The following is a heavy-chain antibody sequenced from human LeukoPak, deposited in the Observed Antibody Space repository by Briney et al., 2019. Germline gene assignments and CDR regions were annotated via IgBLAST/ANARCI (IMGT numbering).Heavy chain of an antibody. CDR3: ARVGSSGWYDYYYHYMDV. V-gene: IGHV3-74*01. D-gene: IGHD6-19*01. CDR2: INSDGSST. CDR1: GFTFSSYW. Sequence: PGGSLRLSCAASGFTFSSYWMHWVRQAPGKGLVWVSRINSDGSSTSYADSVKGRFTISRDNAKNTLYLQMNSLRAEDTAVYYCARVGSSGWYDYYYHYMDVWGKGTTVTVSS. J-gene: IGHJ6*03.